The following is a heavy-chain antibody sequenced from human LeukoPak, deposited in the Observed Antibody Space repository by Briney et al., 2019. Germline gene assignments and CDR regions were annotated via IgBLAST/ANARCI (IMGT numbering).Heavy chain of an antibody. CDR3: AREYGDRYFYYYYMDV. D-gene: IGHD4-17*01. J-gene: IGHJ6*03. CDR1: GFTFSDYY. V-gene: IGHV3-11*04. CDR2: ISSSGGTI. Sequence: PGGSLRLSCAASGFTFSDYYMTWIRQAPGQGPEWISYISSSGGTIFYADSVKGRFTISRDNAKNSVYLQMNSLRAEDTAVYYCAREYGDRYFYYYYMDVWGKGTTVTVSS.